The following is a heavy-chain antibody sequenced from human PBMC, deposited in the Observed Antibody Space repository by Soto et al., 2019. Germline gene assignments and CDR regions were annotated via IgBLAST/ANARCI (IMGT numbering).Heavy chain of an antibody. CDR2: IYHGGNI. V-gene: IGHV4-4*02. D-gene: IGHD1-26*01. Sequence: SETLSLTCAVSGGSINSSDWWNWVRQPPGKGLEWIGEIYHGGNINYNPSLKSRVIISMDTSKNQVSLKLSSVTAADTAVYYCARVYSGSYSDYWGQGTLVTVSS. CDR3: ARVYSGSYSDY. CDR1: GGSINSSDW. J-gene: IGHJ4*02.